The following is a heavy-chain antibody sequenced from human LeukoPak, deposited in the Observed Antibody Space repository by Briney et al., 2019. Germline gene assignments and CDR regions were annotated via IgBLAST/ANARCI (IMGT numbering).Heavy chain of an antibody. CDR1: GFTFSGSA. CDR2: ISSSGSTI. J-gene: IGHJ3*02. CDR3: ARDGDSYGKPNDAFDI. Sequence: PGGSLRLSCAASGFTFSGSAMHWIRQASGKGLEWVSYISSSGSTIYYADSVKGRFTISRDNAKNSLYLQMNSLRAEDTAVYYCARDGDSYGKPNDAFDIWGQGTMVTVSS. V-gene: IGHV3-11*04. D-gene: IGHD2-21*02.